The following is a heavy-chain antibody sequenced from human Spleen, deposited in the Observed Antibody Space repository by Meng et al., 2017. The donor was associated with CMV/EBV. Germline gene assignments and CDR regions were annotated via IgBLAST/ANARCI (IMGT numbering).Heavy chain of an antibody. CDR3: ASYRYYGSGSYRDY. Sequence: GESLKISCAASGFTFSDHYMDWVRQAPGKGLEWVGRIRNTAASYTTDYGTSVKGRFTISRDDSKKSLYLQMKSLKTEDSAVYYCASYRYYGSGSYRDYWGQGTLVTVSS. J-gene: IGHJ4*02. CDR2: IRNTAASYTT. V-gene: IGHV3-72*01. D-gene: IGHD3-10*01. CDR1: GFTFSDHY.